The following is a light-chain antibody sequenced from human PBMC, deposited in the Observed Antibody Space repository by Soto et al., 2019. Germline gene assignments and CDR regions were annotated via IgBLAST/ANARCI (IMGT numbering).Light chain of an antibody. CDR1: QTVKTS. CDR3: QQFHSAPVT. V-gene: IGKV1-39*01. CDR2: STS. J-gene: IGKJ5*01. Sequence: DLQMSQSPPSLSASVGDRVTITCRASQTVKTSLNWYQQRPGGAPRLLIYSTSSLHVGVPPRFSGSKSGPDFTLTITSLQPEDFATYYCQQFHSAPVTFGQGTRLE.